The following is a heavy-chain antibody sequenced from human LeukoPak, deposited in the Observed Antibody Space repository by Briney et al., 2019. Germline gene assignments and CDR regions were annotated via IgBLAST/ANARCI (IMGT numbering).Heavy chain of an antibody. J-gene: IGHJ3*02. CDR1: GYSISSGYY. CDR2: IYHSGST. Sequence: SETLSLTCTVSGYSISSGYYWGWIRQPPGKGLEWIGSIYHSGSTYYNPSLKSRVTISVDTSKNQFSLKLSSVTAADTAVYYCARAGWDHDAFDIWGQGTMVTVSS. CDR3: ARAGWDHDAFDI. V-gene: IGHV4-38-2*02. D-gene: IGHD6-19*01.